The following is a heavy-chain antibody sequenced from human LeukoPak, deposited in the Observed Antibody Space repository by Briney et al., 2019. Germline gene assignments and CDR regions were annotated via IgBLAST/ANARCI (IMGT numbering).Heavy chain of an antibody. V-gene: IGHV3-30*18. CDR2: ISYDGSNK. J-gene: IGHJ3*02. CDR1: GFTFSSYG. Sequence: GGSLRLSCAASGFTFSSYGMHWVRQAPGKGLEWVAVISYDGSNKYYADSVKGRFTISRDNSKNTLYLQMNSLRAEDTAVYYCAKDTGSMIVVVSAFDIWGQGTMVTVSS. D-gene: IGHD3-22*01. CDR3: AKDTGSMIVVVSAFDI.